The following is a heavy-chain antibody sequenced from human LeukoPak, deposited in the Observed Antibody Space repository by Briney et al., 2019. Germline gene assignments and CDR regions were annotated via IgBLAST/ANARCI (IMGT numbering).Heavy chain of an antibody. CDR1: GFTFSNYA. V-gene: IGHV3-23*01. Sequence: RPGGSLRLSCAASGFTFSNYAMSWVRQAPAKGLEWVSDISGSGGDTNHADSVKGRFTISRDNSKNTLYLQMNSLRAEDTAVYYCATFRNSWYVPEFDYWGQGTLVTVSS. D-gene: IGHD6-13*01. CDR3: ATFRNSWYVPEFDY. CDR2: ISGSGGDT. J-gene: IGHJ4*02.